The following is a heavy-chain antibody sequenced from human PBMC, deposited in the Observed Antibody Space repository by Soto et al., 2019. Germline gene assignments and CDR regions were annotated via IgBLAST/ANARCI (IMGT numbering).Heavy chain of an antibody. V-gene: IGHV4-59*01. J-gene: IGHJ6*03. CDR2: IYYSGST. Sequence: PSETLSLTCTVSGGSISSYYWSWIRQPPGKGLEWIGYIYYSGSTNYNPSLKSRVTISVDTSKNQFSLKLSSVTAADTAVYYCARVPYYDFWSGYYKGGDYYYMDVWGKGTTVTVSS. CDR3: ARVPYYDFWSGYYKGGDYYYMDV. D-gene: IGHD3-3*01. CDR1: GGSISSYY.